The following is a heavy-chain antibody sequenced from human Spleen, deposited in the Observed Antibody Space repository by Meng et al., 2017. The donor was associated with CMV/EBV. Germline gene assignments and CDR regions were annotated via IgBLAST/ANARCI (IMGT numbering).Heavy chain of an antibody. J-gene: IGHJ5*02. CDR3: ARYYYGSGSYYKDFREDWLDP. CDR1: GYIFPSYG. CDR2: ISAYNGDT. D-gene: IGHD3-10*01. V-gene: IGHV1-18*01. Sequence: ASVKVSCKASGYIFPSYGISWVRQAPGQGLEWMGWISAYNGDTKYTQKFQGRVTMTTDTSTTTAYMELRSLRSDDAAVYYCARYYYGSGSYYKDFREDWLDPWGQGTLVTVSS.